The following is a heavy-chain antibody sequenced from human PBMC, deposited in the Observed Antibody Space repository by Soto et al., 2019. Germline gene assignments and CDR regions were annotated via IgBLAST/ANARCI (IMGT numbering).Heavy chain of an antibody. D-gene: IGHD6-13*01. CDR3: AKGRRAQQLVWAP. V-gene: IGHV3-23*01. J-gene: IGHJ5*02. CDR1: GFTFSSYA. Sequence: GGSLRLSCAASGFTFSSYAMSWVRQAPGKGLEWVSAISGSGGSTYYADSVKGRFTISRDNSKNTLYLQMNSLRAEDTAVYYWAKGRRAQQLVWAPRGKEPLVTVPS. CDR2: ISGSGGST.